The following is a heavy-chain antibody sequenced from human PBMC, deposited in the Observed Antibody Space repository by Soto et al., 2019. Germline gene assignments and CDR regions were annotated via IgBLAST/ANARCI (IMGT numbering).Heavy chain of an antibody. CDR1: GFTFSGSA. Sequence: PGGSVRLSCAASGFTFSGSAMHWVRQASGKGLEWVGRIRSKANSYAIAYAASVKGRFTISRDDSKNTAYLQMNSLKTEDTAVYYCTIPDSSGWYYFDYWGQGTLVTVSS. CDR2: IRSKANSYAI. V-gene: IGHV3-73*01. J-gene: IGHJ4*02. CDR3: TIPDSSGWYYFDY. D-gene: IGHD6-19*01.